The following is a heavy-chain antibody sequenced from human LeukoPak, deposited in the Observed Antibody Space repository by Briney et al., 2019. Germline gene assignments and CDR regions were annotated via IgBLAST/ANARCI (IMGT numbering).Heavy chain of an antibody. D-gene: IGHD4-11*01. J-gene: IGHJ4*02. CDR2: IYYSGST. CDR3: ARDKRYTVTGYYFDY. CDR1: GGSISSSSYY. Sequence: SETLSLTCTVSGGSISSSSYYWGWIRQPPGKGLEWIGSIYYSGSTYYNPSLKSRVTISVDTSKNQFSLKLSSVTAADTAVYYCARDKRYTVTGYYFDYWGQGTLVTVSS. V-gene: IGHV4-39*07.